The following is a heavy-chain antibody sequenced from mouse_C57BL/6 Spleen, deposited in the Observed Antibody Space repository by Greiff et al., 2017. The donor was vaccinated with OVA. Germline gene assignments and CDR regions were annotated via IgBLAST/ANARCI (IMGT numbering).Heavy chain of an antibody. CDR2: INPNNGGT. CDR1: GYTFTDYY. J-gene: IGHJ3*01. Sequence: VQLQQSGPELVKPGASVKISCKASGYTFTDYYMNWVKQSHGKSLEWIGDINPNNGGTSYNQKFKGKATLTVDKSSSTAYMELRSLTSEDSAVYCCASGTAWFAYWGQGTLVTVSA. CDR3: ASGTAWFAY. D-gene: IGHD3-3*01. V-gene: IGHV1-26*01.